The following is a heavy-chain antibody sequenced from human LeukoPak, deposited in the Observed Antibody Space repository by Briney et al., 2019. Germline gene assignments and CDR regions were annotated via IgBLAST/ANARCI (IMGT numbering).Heavy chain of an antibody. CDR1: GYTFTGYY. CDR2: INPNSGGT. V-gene: IGHV1-2*06. Sequence: GASVKVSCKASGYTFTGYYMHWVRQAPGQGLEWMGRINPNSGGTNYAQKFQGRVTMTRDTSISTAYMELSRLRSDDTAVYYCASFYDFWSGYYDYRGQGTLVTVSS. J-gene: IGHJ4*02. CDR3: ASFYDFWSGYYDY. D-gene: IGHD3-3*01.